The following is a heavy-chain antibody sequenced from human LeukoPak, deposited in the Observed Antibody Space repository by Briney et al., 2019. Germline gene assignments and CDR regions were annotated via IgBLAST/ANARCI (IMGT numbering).Heavy chain of an antibody. CDR1: GGSISSSTYY. Sequence: PSETLSLSCTVSGGSISSSTYYWGWIRQPAGKGLEWIGRIYTDGSTNSNPSLRSRITMSLDTSKNQFSPKLTSVTAADTAVYSCARAPSGCGGTCAFDSWGQGTLVTVSS. V-gene: IGHV4-4*07. CDR2: IYTDGST. J-gene: IGHJ4*02. CDR3: ARAPSGCGGTCAFDS. D-gene: IGHD2-15*01.